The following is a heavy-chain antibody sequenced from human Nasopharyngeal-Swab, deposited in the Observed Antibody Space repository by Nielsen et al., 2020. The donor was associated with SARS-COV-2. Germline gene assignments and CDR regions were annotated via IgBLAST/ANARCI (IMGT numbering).Heavy chain of an antibody. V-gene: IGHV4-59*12. Sequence: SETLSLTCTVSGGSISSYYCSWIRQSPGKGLEGIGFFYYIGITNYNPSLKSRVTILIDTSKNQFSLKLNSVTAADTAVYYCAREVVGGLVDSWGQGTLVTVSS. CDR3: AREVVGGLVDS. D-gene: IGHD1-26*01. CDR1: GGSISSYY. CDR2: FYYIGIT. J-gene: IGHJ4*02.